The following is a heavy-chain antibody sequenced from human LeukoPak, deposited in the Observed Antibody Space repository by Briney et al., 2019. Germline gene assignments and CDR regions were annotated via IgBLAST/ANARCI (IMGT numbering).Heavy chain of an antibody. CDR1: GFTFSSYG. CDR2: ISYDGSNK. J-gene: IGHJ6*02. Sequence: GRSLRLSCAASGFTFSSYGMHWVRQAPGKGLEWVAVISYDGSNKYYADSVKGRFTISRDNSKNTLYLQMNSLRAEDTAVYYCAKDGIAAADIYYYYGMDVWGQGTTVTVSS. CDR3: AKDGIAAADIYYYYGMDV. D-gene: IGHD6-13*01. V-gene: IGHV3-30*18.